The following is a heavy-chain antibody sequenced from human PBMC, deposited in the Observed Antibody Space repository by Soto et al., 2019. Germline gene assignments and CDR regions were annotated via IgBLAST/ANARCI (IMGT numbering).Heavy chain of an antibody. CDR3: ARVQYMAMVTLGAFDI. V-gene: IGHV1-69*01. Sequence: QVQLVQSGAEVKKPGSSVKVSCKASGGTFSSYAISWVRQAPGQGLEWMGGIIPIFGTANYAQKFKGRVTITAAESTSTAYMELSSLRSEDTAVYYCARVQYMAMVTLGAFDIWGQGTMVTVSS. D-gene: IGHD5-18*01. CDR1: GGTFSSYA. CDR2: IIPIFGTA. J-gene: IGHJ3*02.